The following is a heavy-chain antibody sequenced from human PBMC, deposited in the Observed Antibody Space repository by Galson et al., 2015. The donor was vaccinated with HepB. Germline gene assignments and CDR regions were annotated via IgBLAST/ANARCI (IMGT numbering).Heavy chain of an antibody. CDR3: AREAYYDSSGNDY. D-gene: IGHD3-22*01. CDR2: IKQDGSEK. Sequence: SLRLSCAASGFTFSSYWMSWVRQAPGKGLEWVANIKQDGSEKYYVDSVKGRFTISRDNAKNSLYLQMNSLRAEDTAVYYCAREAYYDSSGNDYWGQGTLVTVSS. J-gene: IGHJ4*02. V-gene: IGHV3-7*01. CDR1: GFTFSSYW.